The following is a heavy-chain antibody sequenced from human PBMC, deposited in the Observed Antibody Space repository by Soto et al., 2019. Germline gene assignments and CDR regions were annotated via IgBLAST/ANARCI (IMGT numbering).Heavy chain of an antibody. D-gene: IGHD4-4*01. CDR2: IIPIFGTA. Sequence: SVKVSCKASGGTFSSYAISWVRQAPGQGLEWMGGIIPIFGTANYAQKFQGRVTITADESTSTAYMELSSLRSEDTAVYYCARDRISNHTYYYYYGMDVWGQGTTVTSP. V-gene: IGHV1-69*13. CDR3: ARDRISNHTYYYYYGMDV. CDR1: GGTFSSYA. J-gene: IGHJ6*02.